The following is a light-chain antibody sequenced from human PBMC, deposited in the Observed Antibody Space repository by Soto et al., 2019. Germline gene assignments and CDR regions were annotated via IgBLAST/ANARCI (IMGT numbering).Light chain of an antibody. Sequence: DIQMTQSPSTLSASVGDRVTITCRASQSISSWLAWYKQTPGKAPKLLIYKASSLESGVPSRFSGSGSGTEFTLTISSPQPDDFATYYCQQYNTYPSTFGQGTKLEIK. V-gene: IGKV1-5*03. CDR3: QQYNTYPST. CDR1: QSISSW. CDR2: KAS. J-gene: IGKJ2*01.